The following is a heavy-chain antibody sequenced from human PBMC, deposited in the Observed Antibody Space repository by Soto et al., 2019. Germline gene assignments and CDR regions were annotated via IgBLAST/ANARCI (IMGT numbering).Heavy chain of an antibody. CDR1: GFTFSSYA. Sequence: XGSLILSFSASGFTFSSYAMSWVRQAPGKGLEWVSAIIGSGGSTYHADSVKGRFTISRDNSKNTLYLQMNSLRAEDTAVYYCAKDSGQSVYYYGMDVWGQGTTVTVSS. V-gene: IGHV3-23*01. J-gene: IGHJ6*02. CDR2: IIGSGGST. D-gene: IGHD6-19*01. CDR3: AKDSGQSVYYYGMDV.